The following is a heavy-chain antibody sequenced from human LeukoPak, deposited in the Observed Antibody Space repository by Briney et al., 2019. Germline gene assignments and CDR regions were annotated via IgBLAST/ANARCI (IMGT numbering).Heavy chain of an antibody. CDR1: GGSISSYY. J-gene: IGHJ4*02. CDR2: IYYSGST. Sequence: SETLSLTCTVSGGSISSYYWSWIRQPPGKGLEWIGYIYYSGSTNYNPSLKSRVTISVDTSKNQFSLKLNSVTAADTAVYYCARRPSGGYRLDYWGQGTLVTVSS. D-gene: IGHD3-10*01. V-gene: IGHV4-59*01. CDR3: ARRPSGGYRLDY.